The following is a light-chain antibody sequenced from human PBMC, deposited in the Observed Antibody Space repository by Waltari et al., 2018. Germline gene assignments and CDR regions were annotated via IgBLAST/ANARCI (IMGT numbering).Light chain of an antibody. Sequence: DVVMTQSPLSLPVTLGQPASISCRSSQSLVRSDGNTYLNWFQQRPGQSPGRLIYKIFNRDSGVPDRFSGSGSGTDFTLKISRVEAEDVGVYYCMQGTYWPTFGQGTKVEIK. CDR3: MQGTYWPT. V-gene: IGKV2-30*02. CDR2: KIF. J-gene: IGKJ1*01. CDR1: QSLVRSDGNTY.